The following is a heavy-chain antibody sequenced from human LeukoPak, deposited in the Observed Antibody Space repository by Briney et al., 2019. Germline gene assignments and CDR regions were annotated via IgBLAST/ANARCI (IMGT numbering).Heavy chain of an antibody. CDR2: IYTSAST. D-gene: IGHD2-2*02. J-gene: IGHJ6*03. Sequence: SETLSLTCTVSGGSISSGSYYWSWIRQPAGKGLEWIGRIYTSASTNYNPSLKSRVTISVDTSKNQFSLKLSSVTAADTAVYYCARVKAIGYCSSTSCYSHYYYYYMDVWGKGTTVTVSS. V-gene: IGHV4-61*02. CDR3: ARVKAIGYCSSTSCYSHYYYYYMDV. CDR1: GGSISSGSYY.